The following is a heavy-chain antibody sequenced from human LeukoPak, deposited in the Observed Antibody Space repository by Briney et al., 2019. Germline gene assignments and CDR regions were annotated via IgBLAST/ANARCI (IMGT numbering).Heavy chain of an antibody. CDR3: AREAVAGIYYYYYGMDV. J-gene: IGHJ6*02. D-gene: IGHD6-19*01. CDR2: IYHSGST. CDR1: GGSISSGGYY. Sequence: SETLSLTCTVSGGSISSGGYYWSWIRQPPGKGLEWIGYIYHSGSTYYNPSLKSRVTISVDTSKNQFSLKLSSVTAADTAVYYCAREAVAGIYYYYYGMDVWGQGTTVTVSS. V-gene: IGHV4-30-2*01.